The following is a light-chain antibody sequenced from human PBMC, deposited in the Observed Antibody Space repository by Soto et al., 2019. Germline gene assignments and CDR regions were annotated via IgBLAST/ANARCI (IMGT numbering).Light chain of an antibody. J-gene: IGKJ1*01. V-gene: IGKV3-15*01. Sequence: EIVMTQSPATLSVSPGERATLSCRASQSVSTSLAWYQQKPGQAPRPLIYGASARATGIPDRFSGGGSGAEYTLTISSLQSEDFAVYYCQQRSNWPRTFGQGTKVDI. CDR1: QSVSTS. CDR3: QQRSNWPRT. CDR2: GAS.